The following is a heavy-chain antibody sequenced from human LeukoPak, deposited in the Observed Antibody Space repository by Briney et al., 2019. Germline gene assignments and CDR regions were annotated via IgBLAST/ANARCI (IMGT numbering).Heavy chain of an antibody. Sequence: PGGSLRLSCAASGFTFSSYGMNWVRQAPGKGLEWVSGISGDAGRTYYADSLKGRFTISRDNAKNSLYLQMNSLRPEDTAVYYCARDQGSSFGDFDYWGQGTLVTVSS. CDR3: ARDQGSSFGDFDY. CDR1: GFTFSSYG. J-gene: IGHJ4*02. D-gene: IGHD5-18*01. CDR2: ISGDAGRT. V-gene: IGHV3-21*01.